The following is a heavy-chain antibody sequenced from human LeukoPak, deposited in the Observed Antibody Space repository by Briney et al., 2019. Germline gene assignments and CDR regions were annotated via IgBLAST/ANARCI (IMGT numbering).Heavy chain of an antibody. D-gene: IGHD2-15*01. CDR3: AALRGRGTHACTGASCYSY. J-gene: IGHJ4*02. Sequence: GGSLRLSCKVSGFTFSSYDISWVRQAPGKGLEWVSGVSGSGGGTYYTDSVKGRFTISRDNSKNTLFLQMNSLRVEDTAVYYCAALRGRGTHACTGASCYSYWGQGTLVTVSP. CDR1: GFTFSSYD. CDR2: VSGSGGGT. V-gene: IGHV3-23*01.